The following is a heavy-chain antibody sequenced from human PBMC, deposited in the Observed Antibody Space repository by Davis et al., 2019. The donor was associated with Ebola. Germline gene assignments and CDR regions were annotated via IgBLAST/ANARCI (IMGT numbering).Heavy chain of an antibody. J-gene: IGHJ4*02. V-gene: IGHV3-15*01. D-gene: IGHD3-22*01. Sequence: GGSLRLSCAASGFTFSTAWMSWVRQAPGKGLEWVGRIKSKTDGGTTDYAAPVKGRFTISRDDSKNTLYLQMNSLKTEDTAVYYCTTSAYDSSGYLTDYWGQGTLVTVSS. CDR2: IKSKTDGGTT. CDR3: TTSAYDSSGYLTDY. CDR1: GFTFSTAW.